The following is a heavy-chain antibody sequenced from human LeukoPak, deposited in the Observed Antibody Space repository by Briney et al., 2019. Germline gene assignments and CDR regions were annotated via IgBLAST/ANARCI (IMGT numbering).Heavy chain of an antibody. Sequence: SEALSLTCAVYGGSFSGYYWSWIRQPPGKGLEWIGEINHSGSTNYNPSLKSRVTISVDTSKNQFSLKLSSVTAADTAVYYCARAGYKWPQSPIDYWGQGTLVTVSS. J-gene: IGHJ4*02. CDR3: ARAGYKWPQSPIDY. CDR2: INHSGST. D-gene: IGHD1-1*01. V-gene: IGHV4-34*01. CDR1: GGSFSGYY.